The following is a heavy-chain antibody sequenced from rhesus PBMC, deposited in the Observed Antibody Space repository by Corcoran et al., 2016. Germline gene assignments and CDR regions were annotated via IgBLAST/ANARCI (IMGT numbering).Heavy chain of an antibody. CDR2: INGNSGST. Sequence: KESGPALVTPTQTLTLTCTFSGFPIRTTGTGVGWISQPPGKGLAWIGEINGNSGSTNYNPSLKRRVTISKDASKNQFSLKLTSVTAAATAVYYCARDFYGSSYLEPFDYWGQGVLVTVSS. D-gene: IGHD4-29*01. CDR1: GFPIRTTGTG. CDR3: ARDFYGSSYLEPFDY. J-gene: IGHJ4*01. V-gene: IGHV4-80*01.